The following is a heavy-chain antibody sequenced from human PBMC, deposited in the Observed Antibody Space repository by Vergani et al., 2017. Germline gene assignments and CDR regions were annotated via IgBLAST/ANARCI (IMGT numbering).Heavy chain of an antibody. V-gene: IGHV3-33*01. CDR1: GFTFSSYG. CDR2: IWYDGSNT. D-gene: IGHD3-10*01. J-gene: IGHJ4*02. Sequence: QVQLVESGGGVVQPGRSLRLSCAASGFTFSSYGMHWVRQAPGKGLEWVAVIWYDGSNTYYADSVKGRFTSSRDNSKNTLYLQMNSLRAEDTAVYYCARDVTGDRGNDYWGQGTLVTVSS. CDR3: ARDVTGDRGNDY.